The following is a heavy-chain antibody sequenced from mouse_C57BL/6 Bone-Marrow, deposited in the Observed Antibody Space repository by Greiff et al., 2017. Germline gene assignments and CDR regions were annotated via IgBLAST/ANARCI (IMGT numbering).Heavy chain of an antibody. CDR2: ISHGGGST. CDR3: ARGPY. V-gene: IGHV5-12*01. J-gene: IGHJ3*01. CDR1: GFTFSDYY. Sequence: EVQLLESGAGLVQPGASLKLSCAASGFTFSDYYMYWVRQTPEKRLEWVAYISHGGGSTYYPDTVKGRFTISRDNAKNTLYLQMSRLKSEDTAMXCCARGPYWGQGTLVTVSA.